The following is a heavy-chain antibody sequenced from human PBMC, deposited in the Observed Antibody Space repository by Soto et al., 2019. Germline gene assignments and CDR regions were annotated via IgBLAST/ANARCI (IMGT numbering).Heavy chain of an antibody. V-gene: IGHV4-30-4*01. CDR3: ARYGPYYYGFDV. CDR1: GDSITNSDYY. J-gene: IGHJ6*02. CDR2: IDYRGST. Sequence: SETLSLTCTVSGDSITNSDYYWNWIRQSPGKGLEWIASIDYRGSTYYNPSLKSRVVISADTSKNLFSLKLRSVTPADTALYFCARYGPYYYGFDVWGQGTTVTVSS. D-gene: IGHD4-17*01.